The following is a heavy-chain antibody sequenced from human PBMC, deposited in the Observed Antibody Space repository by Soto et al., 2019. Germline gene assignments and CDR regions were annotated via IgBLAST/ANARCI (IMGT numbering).Heavy chain of an antibody. CDR3: ARAYSSGWPVTPWYWYFDL. D-gene: IGHD6-19*01. V-gene: IGHV1-69*01. J-gene: IGHJ2*01. CDR2: IIPIFGTA. Sequence: QVQLVQSGAEVKKPGSSVKVSCKASGGTFSSYAISWVRQAPGQGLEWMGGIIPIFGTANYAQKFQGRVTITADDSTSTAYMELSSLRSEDTAVYYCARAYSSGWPVTPWYWYFDLWGRGTLVTVSS. CDR1: GGTFSSYA.